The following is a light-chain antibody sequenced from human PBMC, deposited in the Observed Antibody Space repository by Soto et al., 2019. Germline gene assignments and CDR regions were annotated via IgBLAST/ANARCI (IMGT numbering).Light chain of an antibody. J-gene: IGKJ4*01. CDR1: HPININ. Sequence: DIQMTQSPSSLSASVGDRVTITCRASHPININLVWFQQKPGKAPKSLIYAATNFQSGVPSRFSGSGGGTDFSLTISSLQPEDVATYYCQHYQRYPPSFGGGTKVDIK. CDR3: QHYQRYPPS. CDR2: AAT. V-gene: IGKV1-16*01.